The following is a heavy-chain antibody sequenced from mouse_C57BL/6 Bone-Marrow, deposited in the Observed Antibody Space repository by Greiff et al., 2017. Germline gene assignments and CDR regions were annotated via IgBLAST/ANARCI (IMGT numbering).Heavy chain of an antibody. CDR3: ARSGDYYGSRGYFDY. CDR1: GYTFTSYW. D-gene: IGHD1-1*01. V-gene: IGHV1-64*01. J-gene: IGHJ2*01. CDR2: IHPNSGST. Sequence: QVQLKQPGAELVKPGASVKLSCKASGYTFTSYWMHWVKQRPGQGLEWIGMIHPNSGSTNYNEKFKSKATLTVDKSSSTAYMQLSSLTSEDSAVYYCARSGDYYGSRGYFDYWGQGTTLTVSS.